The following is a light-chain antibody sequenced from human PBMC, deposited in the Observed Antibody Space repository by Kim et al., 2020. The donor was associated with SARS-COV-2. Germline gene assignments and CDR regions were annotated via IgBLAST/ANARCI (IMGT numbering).Light chain of an antibody. J-gene: IGLJ3*02. V-gene: IGLV1-51*01. CDR2: DNN. CDR3: GTWDSSLSAGV. CDR1: SSNIGNNS. Sequence: QSVLTQPPSVSAAPGHKVTISCSGSSSNIGNNSVSWYQQLPGTAPKLITYDNNKRPSGIPDRFSGSKSGTSATLGITGLRTGDEADYYCGTWDSSLSAGVFGGGTQVTVL.